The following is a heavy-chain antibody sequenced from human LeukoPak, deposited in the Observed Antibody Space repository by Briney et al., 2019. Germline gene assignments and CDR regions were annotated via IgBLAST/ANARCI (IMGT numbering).Heavy chain of an antibody. J-gene: IGHJ4*02. CDR3: ARRGHSIA. D-gene: IGHD2/OR15-2a*01. CDR2: INHSGST. CDR1: GGSFSGYY. Sequence: PSETLSLTCAVYGGSFSGYYWSWIRQPPWKGLEWIGEINHSGSTNYNPSLKSRVTISVDTSKNQFSLKLSSVTAADTAVYYCARRGHSIAWGQGTLVTVSS. V-gene: IGHV4-34*01.